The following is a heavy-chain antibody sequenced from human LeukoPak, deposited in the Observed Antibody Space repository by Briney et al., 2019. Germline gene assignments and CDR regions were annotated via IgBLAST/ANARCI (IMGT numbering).Heavy chain of an antibody. CDR2: INHSGST. Sequence: PSETLSLTCAVYGGSFSGYYWSWIRQPPGKGLEWIGEINHSGSTNYNPSLKSRVTISVDTSKNQFSLKLSSVTAADTAVYYCARSNPYYYGSGSYLHYWGQGTLVTVSS. D-gene: IGHD3-10*01. V-gene: IGHV4-34*01. J-gene: IGHJ4*02. CDR3: ARSNPYYYGSGSYLHY. CDR1: GGSFSGYY.